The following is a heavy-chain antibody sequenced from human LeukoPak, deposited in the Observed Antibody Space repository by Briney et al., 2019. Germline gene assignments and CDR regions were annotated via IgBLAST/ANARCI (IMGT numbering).Heavy chain of an antibody. V-gene: IGHV1-18*04. CDR2: ISAYNGNT. CDR1: GYTFTSYG. D-gene: IGHD5-12*01. J-gene: IGHJ4*02. Sequence: ASVKVSCKASGYTFTSYGISWVRQAPGQGLEWMGWISAYNGNTNYAQKLQGRVTMTTDTSTSTAYMELRSLRSDDTAVCYCARDFTNYSGYEQFDYWGQGTPVTVSS. CDR3: ARDFTNYSGYEQFDY.